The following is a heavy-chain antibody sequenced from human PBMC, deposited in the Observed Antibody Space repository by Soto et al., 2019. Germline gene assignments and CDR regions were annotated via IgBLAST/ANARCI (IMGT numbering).Heavy chain of an antibody. CDR2: ISGGGITT. Sequence: GGSLRLSCAASGFTFSSNAMSWVRQAPGKGLEWVSTISGGGITTYYADSVKGRFTISRDNSKNTLYLQMNSLRAEDTAVYYCAKQAGYTSDPFDYWGQGTLVTV. V-gene: IGHV3-23*01. J-gene: IGHJ4*02. CDR3: AKQAGYTSDPFDY. D-gene: IGHD6-19*01. CDR1: GFTFSSNA.